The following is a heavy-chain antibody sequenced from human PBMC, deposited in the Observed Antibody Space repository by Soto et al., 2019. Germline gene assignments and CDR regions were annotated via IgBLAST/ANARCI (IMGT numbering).Heavy chain of an antibody. CDR3: ARGEFEGVIAKDPPSAFDI. CDR2: INPNSGGT. V-gene: IGHV1-2*04. J-gene: IGHJ3*02. CDR1: GYTFTGYY. D-gene: IGHD3-16*02. Sequence: ASVKVSCKASGYTFTGYYMHWVRQAPGQGLEWMGWINPNSGGTNYAQKFQGWVTMTRETSIRTAYMELSRLGSDDTAVYYCARGEFEGVIAKDPPSAFDIWGQGTMVTVSS.